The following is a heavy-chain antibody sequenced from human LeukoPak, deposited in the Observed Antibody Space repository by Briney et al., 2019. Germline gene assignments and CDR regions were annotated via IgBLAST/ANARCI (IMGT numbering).Heavy chain of an antibody. CDR1: GGSISSYY. CDR2: IYYSGST. Sequence: SETLSLTCTVSGGSISSYYWSWIRQPPGKGLEWIGYIYYSGSTNYNPSLKSRVTISVDTSKNQFSLKLSSVTAADTAVYYCARGSGIAAAGKGEEDYFDYWGQGTLVTVSS. J-gene: IGHJ4*02. CDR3: ARGSGIAAAGKGEEDYFDY. V-gene: IGHV4-59*12. D-gene: IGHD6-13*01.